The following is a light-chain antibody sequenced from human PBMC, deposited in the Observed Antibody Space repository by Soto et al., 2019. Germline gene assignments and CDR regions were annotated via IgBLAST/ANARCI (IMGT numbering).Light chain of an antibody. CDR2: GAS. V-gene: IGKV3-20*01. CDR3: QQYGSSPPT. Sequence: ARQSISRYLAWYQRKPGQGPRFRICGASSRDIGTTDRFSGSGSGTDFTLTIIRLEPEDFALDYCQQYGSSPPTFGQRTKVDTK. J-gene: IGKJ1*01. CDR1: QSISRY.